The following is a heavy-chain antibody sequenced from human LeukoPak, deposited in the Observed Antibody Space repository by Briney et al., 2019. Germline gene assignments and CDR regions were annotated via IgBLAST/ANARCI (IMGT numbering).Heavy chain of an antibody. CDR1: GDSISSSSYY. Sequence: SETLSLTCAVSGDSISSSSYYWGWIRQSPGTGLEWIGDIYHSGRTYYNPSLKSRVAISIATTKNQFCLRLRSMTAADTAVFYCARRRYYDSTGYFEWGRGTLVTVSS. J-gene: IGHJ1*01. CDR3: ARRRYYDSTGYFE. CDR2: IYHSGRT. V-gene: IGHV4-39*01. D-gene: IGHD3-22*01.